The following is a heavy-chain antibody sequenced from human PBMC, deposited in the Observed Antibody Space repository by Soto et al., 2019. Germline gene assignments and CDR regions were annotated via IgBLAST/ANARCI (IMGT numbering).Heavy chain of an antibody. CDR2: IYYSGST. Sequence: SETLSLTCTVSGDSISSYYWSWIRQPPGKGLEWIGYIYYSGSTNYNPSLKSRVTVSVDTSKNQFSLKLSSVTAADTAVYYCARVRDFWSGYYWFDPWGQGTPVTVSS. V-gene: IGHV4-59*01. J-gene: IGHJ5*02. D-gene: IGHD3-3*01. CDR3: ARVRDFWSGYYWFDP. CDR1: GDSISSYY.